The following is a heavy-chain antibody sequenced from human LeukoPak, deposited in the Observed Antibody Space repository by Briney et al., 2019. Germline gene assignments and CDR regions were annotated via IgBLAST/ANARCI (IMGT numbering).Heavy chain of an antibody. V-gene: IGHV4-59*01. J-gene: IGHJ4*02. CDR1: GGSISSYY. CDR3: ARDRGIAARRGGVYFDY. CDR2: IYYSGST. D-gene: IGHD6-6*01. Sequence: SETLSLTCTVSGGSISSYYWSWIRQPPGKGLEWIGYIYYSGSTNYNPSLKSRVTISVDTSKNQFSLKLSSVTAADTAVYYCARDRGIAARRGGVYFDYWGQGSLLTVSS.